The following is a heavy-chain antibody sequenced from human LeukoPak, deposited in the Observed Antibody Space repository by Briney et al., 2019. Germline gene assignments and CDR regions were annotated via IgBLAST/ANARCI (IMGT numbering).Heavy chain of an antibody. J-gene: IGHJ6*03. CDR3: AKGFYYCSDGCPQYYYYMDV. D-gene: IGHD2-15*01. CDR1: GLAFSSYG. CDR2: MQYDGSQI. V-gene: IGHV3-30*02. Sequence: GGSLRLSCTASGLAFSSYGMHWARQAPGKGLEWVAFMQYDGSQIYYADSVKGRFTISRDNSKNALYLQMNSLRPEDTAVYYCAKGFYYCSDGCPQYYYYMDVWGKGTTVIVSS.